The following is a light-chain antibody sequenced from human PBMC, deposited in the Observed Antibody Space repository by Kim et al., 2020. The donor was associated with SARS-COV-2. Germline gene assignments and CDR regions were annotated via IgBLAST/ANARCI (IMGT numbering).Light chain of an antibody. V-gene: IGLV2-14*03. Sequence: GQSITISCTGTSSAVSGYNYVSWYQQHPGKAPKLMIFDVIKRPSGVSNRFSGSKSGNTASLTISGLQAEDEADYYCTSYTTSNTWVFGGGTQLTVL. J-gene: IGLJ3*02. CDR2: DVI. CDR3: TSYTTSNTWV. CDR1: SSAVSGYNY.